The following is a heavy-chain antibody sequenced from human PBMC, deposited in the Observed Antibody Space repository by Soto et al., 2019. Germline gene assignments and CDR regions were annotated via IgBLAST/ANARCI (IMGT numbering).Heavy chain of an antibody. V-gene: IGHV1-69*13. D-gene: IGHD3-16*02. CDR2: IIPIFGTA. Sequence: SVKVSCKASGGNFSSYAISWVRQAPGQGLEWMGGIIPIFGTANYAQKFQGRVTITADESTSTAYMELSSLRSEDTAVYYCARGDYVWGSYRLNWFDPWGQGTLVTVSS. CDR1: GGNFSSYA. CDR3: ARGDYVWGSYRLNWFDP. J-gene: IGHJ5*02.